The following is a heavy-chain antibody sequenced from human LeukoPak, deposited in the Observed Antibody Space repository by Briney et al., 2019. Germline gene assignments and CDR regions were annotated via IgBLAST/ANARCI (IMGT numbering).Heavy chain of an antibody. CDR3: ARARYYYDDSAYFKFYYYMDV. CDR1: GFTFDNYG. J-gene: IGHJ6*03. V-gene: IGHV3-20*04. Sequence: GGSLRLSCAASGFTFDNYGMNWVRQAPGKGLEWVSGINWNGGSTVYAASVKGRFTISRDNAKNSLFLQMNSLRAKDTAVYYCARARYYYDDSAYFKFYYYMDVWGKGTTVTISS. D-gene: IGHD3-22*01. CDR2: INWNGGST.